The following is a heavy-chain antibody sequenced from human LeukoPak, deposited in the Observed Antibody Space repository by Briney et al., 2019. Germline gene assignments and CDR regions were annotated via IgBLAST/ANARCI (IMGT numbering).Heavy chain of an antibody. J-gene: IGHJ4*02. CDR2: IEPDGSGK. CDR1: GFSFSDYW. CDR3: ARHRSSWLIDY. Sequence: PGGSLRLSCAASGFSFSDYWMSWVRQAPGKGLEWVADIEPDGSGKTYVDSVKGRFTISRDNAQQSLYLQMDTLTAEDTAVYYCARHRSSWLIDYWGQGTLVTVSS. D-gene: IGHD6-6*01. V-gene: IGHV3-7*03.